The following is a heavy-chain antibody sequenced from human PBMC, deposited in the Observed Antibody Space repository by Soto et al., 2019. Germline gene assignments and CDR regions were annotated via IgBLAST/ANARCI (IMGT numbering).Heavy chain of an antibody. D-gene: IGHD6-13*01. CDR1: GFTFGNNA. V-gene: IGHV3-33*01. CDR2: IWFDGNNK. CDR3: ARDGQQLAPYAMDV. Sequence: GGSMRLSCAASGFTFGNNAMHWVRHAAGKGLEWVAQIWFDGNNKYYTDSVKGRFTISRDNLKNTVYLQMDSLRADDTAVYYCARDGQQLAPYAMDVWGQGTTVTVSS. J-gene: IGHJ6*02.